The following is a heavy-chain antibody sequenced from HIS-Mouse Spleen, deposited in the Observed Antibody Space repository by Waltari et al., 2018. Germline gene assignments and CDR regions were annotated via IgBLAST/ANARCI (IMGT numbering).Heavy chain of an antibody. D-gene: IGHD4-4*01. CDR2: SNPNSGNT. Sequence: QVQLVQSGAEVKKPGASVKVSCKASGYTFPSYDINWVRQATGQGLEWMGWSNPNSGNTGYAQKFKGRVTMTRNTSISTAYMELSSLRSEETAVYYCARGHDYSNYFDYWGQGTLVTVSS. J-gene: IGHJ4*02. V-gene: IGHV1-8*01. CDR3: ARGHDYSNYFDY. CDR1: GYTFPSYD.